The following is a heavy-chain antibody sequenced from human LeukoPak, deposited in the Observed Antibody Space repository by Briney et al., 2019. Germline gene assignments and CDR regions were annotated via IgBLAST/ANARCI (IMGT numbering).Heavy chain of an antibody. J-gene: IGHJ6*04. CDR2: ISSSGSTI. D-gene: IGHD2-2*01. Sequence: GGSLRLSCAASGFTFSSYEMNWVHQAPGKGLEWVSYISSSGSTIYYADSVKGRFTISRDNAKNSLYLQMNSLRAEDTAVYYCARTPPICSSTSCYQGYYYYGMDVWGKGTTVTVSS. CDR3: ARTPPICSSTSCYQGYYYYGMDV. CDR1: GFTFSSYE. V-gene: IGHV3-48*03.